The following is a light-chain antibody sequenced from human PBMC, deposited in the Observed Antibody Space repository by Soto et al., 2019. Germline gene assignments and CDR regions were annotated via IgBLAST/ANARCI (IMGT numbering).Light chain of an antibody. CDR2: GNS. Sequence: QSVLTQPPSVSGAPGQRVTISCTGSSSNIGAGYDVHWYQQLPGTAPKLLIYGNSNRPSGVPDRFAGSKSGTSASLAITGLQAADEADYYCQSYDSSLSVLYVFGTGTKVTV. CDR1: SSNIGAGYD. V-gene: IGLV1-40*01. J-gene: IGLJ1*01. CDR3: QSYDSSLSVLYV.